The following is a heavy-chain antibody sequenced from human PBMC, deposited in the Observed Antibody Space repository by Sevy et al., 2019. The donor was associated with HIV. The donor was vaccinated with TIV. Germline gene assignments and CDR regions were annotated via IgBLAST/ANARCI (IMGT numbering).Heavy chain of an antibody. CDR2: IYYSGSP. CDR3: AGMEVGGYDLLTGRSTGWLDP. J-gene: IGHJ5*02. Sequence: SETLSLTCTVSGGSISSSNYYWGWIRQPPGKGLEWIGSIYYSGSPYYNPSLKSRVTISVDTSKNQFFLNLSSVTAPDTAVYYCAGMEVGGYDLLTGRSTGWLDPWGQGTLVTVSS. D-gene: IGHD3-9*01. CDR1: GGSISSSNYY. V-gene: IGHV4-39*01.